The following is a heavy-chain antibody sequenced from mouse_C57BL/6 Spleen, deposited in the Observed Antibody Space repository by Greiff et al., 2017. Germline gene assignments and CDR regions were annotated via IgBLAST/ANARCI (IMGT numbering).Heavy chain of an antibody. CDR3: ARQGTTVGDFDY. CDR1: GFTFSSYG. CDR2: ISSGGSYT. Sequence: DVHLVESGGDLVKPGGSLKLSCAASGFTFSSYGMSWVRQTPDKRLEWVATISSGGSYTYYPDSVKGRFTISRDNAKNTLYLQMSSLKSEDTAMYYCARQGTTVGDFDYWGQGTTLTVSS. D-gene: IGHD1-1*01. J-gene: IGHJ2*01. V-gene: IGHV5-6*01.